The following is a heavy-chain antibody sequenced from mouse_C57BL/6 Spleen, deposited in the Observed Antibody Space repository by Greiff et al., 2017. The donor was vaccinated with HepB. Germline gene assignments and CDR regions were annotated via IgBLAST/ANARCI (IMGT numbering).Heavy chain of an antibody. J-gene: IGHJ3*01. D-gene: IGHD4-1*01. V-gene: IGHV1-80*01. CDR1: GYAFSSYW. CDR2: IYPGDGDT. Sequence: QVQLKQSGAELVKPGASVKISCKASGYAFSSYWMNWVKQRPGKGLEWIGQIYPGDGDTNYNGKFKGKATLTADKSSSTAYMQLSSLTSEDSAVYFCARTLSGTWGFAYWGQGTLVTVSA. CDR3: ARTLSGTWGFAY.